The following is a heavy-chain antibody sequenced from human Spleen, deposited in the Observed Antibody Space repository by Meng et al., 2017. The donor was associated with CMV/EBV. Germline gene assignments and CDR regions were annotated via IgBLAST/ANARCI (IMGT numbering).Heavy chain of an antibody. V-gene: IGHV3-11*01. CDR2: ISSSGDSI. J-gene: IGHJ4*02. Sequence: GESLMISCAASGFTFSDYYMSWIRQAPGKGLEWVSYISSSGDSIYYADSVKGRFTISRDNAKNSLFLQMNSLRAEDTAIYYCASPTSPFEDYWGQGTLVTVSS. D-gene: IGHD3-9*01. CDR3: ASPTSPFEDY. CDR1: GFTFSDYY.